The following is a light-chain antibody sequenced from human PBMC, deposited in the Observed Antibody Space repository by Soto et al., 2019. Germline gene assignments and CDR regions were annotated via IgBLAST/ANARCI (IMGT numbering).Light chain of an antibody. CDR3: VLYMGSGIWV. V-gene: IGLV8-61*01. CDR2: STN. Sequence: QTVVTQEPSLSVSPGRTVTLTCGLSSGSVSTSYYPSWYQQTPGQAPRTLIYSTNTRSSGVPDRFSGSILGNKAALTITGAQADDESDYYCVLYMGSGIWVFGGGTKVTV. CDR1: SGSVSTSYY. J-gene: IGLJ3*02.